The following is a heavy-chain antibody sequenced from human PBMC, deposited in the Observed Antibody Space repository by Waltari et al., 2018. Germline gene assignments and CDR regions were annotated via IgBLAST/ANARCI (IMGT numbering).Heavy chain of an antibody. CDR1: GGSFSGYY. D-gene: IGHD6-13*01. V-gene: IGHV4-34*01. Sequence: QVQLQQWGAGLLKPSETLSLTCAVYGGSFSGYYWSWIRQPPGKGLEWIGEINHSGSTNYNPSLKSRVTISVDTSKNQFSLKLSSVTAADTAVYYCARADSSSGMDVWGQGTTVTVSS. CDR3: ARADSSSGMDV. CDR2: INHSGST. J-gene: IGHJ6*02.